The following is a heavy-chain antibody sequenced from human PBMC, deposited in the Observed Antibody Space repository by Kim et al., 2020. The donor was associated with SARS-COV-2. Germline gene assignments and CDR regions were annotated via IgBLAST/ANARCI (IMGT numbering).Heavy chain of an antibody. Sequence: SLKSRVTISVDTSKNQFPLKLSSVTAADTAVYYCARVRTTMIVVVMYFDYWGQGTLVTVSS. V-gene: IGHV4-31*02. CDR3: ARVRTTMIVVVMYFDY. D-gene: IGHD3-22*01. J-gene: IGHJ4*02.